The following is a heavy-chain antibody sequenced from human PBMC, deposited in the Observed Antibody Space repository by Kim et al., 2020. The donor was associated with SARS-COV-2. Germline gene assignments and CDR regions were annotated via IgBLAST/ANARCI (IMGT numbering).Heavy chain of an antibody. Sequence: SQRFQGSVTISRDTSASKAYIELSSLRSEDTAVYYCARTGIAAAGIFDDWGQGTLVTVSS. D-gene: IGHD6-13*01. V-gene: IGHV1-3*01. J-gene: IGHJ4*02. CDR3: ARTGIAAAGIFDD.